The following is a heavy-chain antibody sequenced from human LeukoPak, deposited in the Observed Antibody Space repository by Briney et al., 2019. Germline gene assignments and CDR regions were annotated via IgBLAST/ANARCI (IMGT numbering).Heavy chain of an antibody. D-gene: IGHD2-21*01. Sequence: ASVRVSCKASGFTFSGYCVQWVRQAPGQGLEWVGWMNFNNGGTRYAPKFQGRVTMTGDASIGAIYMDLSDLKSDDTAMYYCAREGSSGTDWYAFDLWGQGTMVTISS. CDR3: AREGSSGTDWYAFDL. CDR2: MNFNNGGT. CDR1: GFTFSGYC. V-gene: IGHV1-2*02. J-gene: IGHJ3*01.